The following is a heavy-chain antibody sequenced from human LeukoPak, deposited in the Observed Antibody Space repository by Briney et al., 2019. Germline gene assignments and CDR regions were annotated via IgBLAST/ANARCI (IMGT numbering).Heavy chain of an antibody. Sequence: GGSLRLSCAASGFTFDDYGMSWVRHAPGKGLEWVSGINWNGGSTGYADSVKGRFTISRDNAKNSLYLQMNSLRAEDTALYYCARSLRFLEWLFSGFDYWGQGTLVTVSS. D-gene: IGHD3-3*01. CDR1: GFTFDDYG. CDR2: INWNGGST. V-gene: IGHV3-20*04. CDR3: ARSLRFLEWLFSGFDY. J-gene: IGHJ4*02.